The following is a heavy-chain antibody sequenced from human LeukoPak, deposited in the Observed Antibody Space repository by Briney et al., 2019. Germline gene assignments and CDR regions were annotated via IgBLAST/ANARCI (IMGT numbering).Heavy chain of an antibody. V-gene: IGHV3-30*19. D-gene: IGHD3-22*01. CDR2: IWADGSNK. CDR3: ARGYYYDSSGYYARY. CDR1: GFIFSCCG. Sequence: PGGSLRLSCAASGFIFSCCGLQWVRQAPGKGLEWVAVIWADGSNKYYADSVKGRFTISRDNSKNTLYLQMNSLRAEDTAVYYCARGYYYDSSGYYARYWGQGTLVTVSS. J-gene: IGHJ4*02.